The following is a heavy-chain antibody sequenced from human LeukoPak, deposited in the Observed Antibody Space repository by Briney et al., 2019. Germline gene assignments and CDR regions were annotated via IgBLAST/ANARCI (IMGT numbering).Heavy chain of an antibody. J-gene: IGHJ5*02. CDR3: ARGAYFYGSGINWFDP. D-gene: IGHD3-10*01. Sequence: PSETLSLTCTVSGGSISRGSYYWSWIRQPAGRGLEWIGHIYTSGSTNYNPSLKSRVTISVDTSKNQFSLKLSYVTAADTAVYYCARGAYFYGSGINWFDPWGQGTLVTVSS. CDR2: IYTSGST. CDR1: GGSISRGSYY. V-gene: IGHV4-61*09.